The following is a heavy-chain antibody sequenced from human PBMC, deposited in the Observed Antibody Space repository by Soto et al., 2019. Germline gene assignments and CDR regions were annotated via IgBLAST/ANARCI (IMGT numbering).Heavy chain of an antibody. CDR3: AHVFTSLAPFDS. CDR2: IYWDEDK. V-gene: IGHV2-5*02. D-gene: IGHD3-10*02. J-gene: IGHJ4*02. CDR1: GFSLSTSGVG. Sequence: QITLKESGPTLVKPTQTLTLTCTFSGFSLSTSGVGVGWIRQPPGKALGWLGFIYWDEDKRYSPSLKSRLTNPNDTSKSQVVLTMTNMDPVDTATYYCAHVFTSLAPFDSWGQGTLVTVSA.